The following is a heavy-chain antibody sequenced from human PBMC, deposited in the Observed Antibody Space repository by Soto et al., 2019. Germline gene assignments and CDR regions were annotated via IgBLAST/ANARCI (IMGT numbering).Heavy chain of an antibody. CDR2: ISSTTNYI. V-gene: IGHV3-21*06. J-gene: IGHJ4*02. CDR1: GFTFTRYS. Sequence: GGSLRLSCAASGFTFTRYSMNWVRQAPGKGLEWVSSISSTTNYIYYGDSMKGRFTISRDNAKNSLYLEMNSLRAEDTAVYYCARESEDLTSNFDYWRQGTLVTVSS. CDR3: ARESEDLTSNFDY.